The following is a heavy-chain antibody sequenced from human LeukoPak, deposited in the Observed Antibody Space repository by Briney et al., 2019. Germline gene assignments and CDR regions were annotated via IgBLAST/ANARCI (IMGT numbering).Heavy chain of an antibody. D-gene: IGHD2-15*01. V-gene: IGHV1-69*06. CDR3: ARTPYCSGGSCYSGYFDY. CDR2: IIPTFGTA. CDR1: GGTFSSYA. J-gene: IGHJ4*02. Sequence: SVKVPCKASGGTFSSYAISWVRQAPGQGLEWMGGIIPTFGTANYAQKFQGRVTITADKSTSTAYMELSSLRSEDTAVYYCARTPYCSGGSCYSGYFDYWGQGTLVTVSS.